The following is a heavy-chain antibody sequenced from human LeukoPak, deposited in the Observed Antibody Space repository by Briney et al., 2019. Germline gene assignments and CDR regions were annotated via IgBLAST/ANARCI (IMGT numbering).Heavy chain of an antibody. CDR1: GGSISSYY. V-gene: IGHV4-59*01. CDR3: ARVGEGMVNFDY. Sequence: SETLSLTCTVSGGSISSYYWSWIRQPPGKGLEWIGYIYYSGSTNYNPSLKSRVTISVDTSKNQFSLKLSSVTAADTAVYYCARVGEGMVNFDYWGQGTLVTVSS. CDR2: IYYSGST. D-gene: IGHD2-8*01. J-gene: IGHJ4*02.